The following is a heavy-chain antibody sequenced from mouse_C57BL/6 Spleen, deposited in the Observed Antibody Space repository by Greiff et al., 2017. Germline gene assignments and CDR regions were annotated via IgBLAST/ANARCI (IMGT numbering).Heavy chain of an antibody. CDR1: GYTFTSYW. J-gene: IGHJ1*03. Sequence: QVQLQQPGAELVMPGASVKLSCKASGYTFTSYWMHWVKQRPGQGLEWIGEIDPSDSSTNYNQKFKGKSTLTVDKSSSTAYMQLSSLTSEDSAVYYCARCPYGNYEDWYFDVWGTGTTVTVSS. V-gene: IGHV1-69*01. CDR2: IDPSDSST. CDR3: ARCPYGNYEDWYFDV. D-gene: IGHD2-1*01.